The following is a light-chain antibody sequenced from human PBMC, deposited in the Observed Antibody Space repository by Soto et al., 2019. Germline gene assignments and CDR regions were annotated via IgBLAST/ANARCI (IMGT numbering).Light chain of an antibody. CDR3: QQVNSYPLT. CDR1: QGISKY. Sequence: DIQLTQSPSSLSASVGERVALTCRASQGISKYVAWYQQKPGSAPTLLIYTASIFQNGVPSRFSGTGSATEVTLTISSMQPEEFAAYYCQQVNSYPLTFGGGTKLEIK. CDR2: TAS. J-gene: IGKJ4*01. V-gene: IGKV1-9*01.